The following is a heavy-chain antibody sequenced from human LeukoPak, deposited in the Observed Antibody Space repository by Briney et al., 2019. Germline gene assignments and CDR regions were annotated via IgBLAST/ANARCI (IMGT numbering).Heavy chain of an antibody. V-gene: IGHV3-64D*06. CDR2: ITNSGGST. CDR3: VKAHCSTTICYPNYYFDY. CDR1: GFTFSSYA. D-gene: IGHD2-2*01. J-gene: IGHJ4*02. Sequence: GGSLRLSCSAFGFTFSSYAMNWVRQAPGKGLEYVSTITNSGGSTSNADSVRGRFTISRDNSKNTLYLQMSSLRAEDTAVYYCVKAHCSTTICYPNYYFDYWGQGTLVTVSS.